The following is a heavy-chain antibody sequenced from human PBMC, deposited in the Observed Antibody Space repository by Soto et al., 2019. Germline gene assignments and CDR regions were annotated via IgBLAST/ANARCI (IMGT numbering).Heavy chain of an antibody. Sequence: SETLSLTCTVSGGSISSYYWSWIRQPAGKGLEWIGRIYTSGSTNYNPSLKSRVTMSVDTSTNQFSLKLSSVTAADTAVYYCARGFHYYDSSGYYGDDAFDIWGQGTMVTVSS. CDR2: IYTSGST. CDR3: ARGFHYYDSSGYYGDDAFDI. D-gene: IGHD3-22*01. CDR1: GGSISSYY. J-gene: IGHJ3*02. V-gene: IGHV4-4*07.